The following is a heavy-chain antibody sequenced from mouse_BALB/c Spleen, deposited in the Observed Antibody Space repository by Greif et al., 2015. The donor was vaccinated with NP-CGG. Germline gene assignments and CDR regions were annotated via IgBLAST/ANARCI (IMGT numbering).Heavy chain of an antibody. J-gene: IGHJ4*01. CDR1: GYTFTDYY. Sequence: QVQLQQSGPELVKPGASVKISCKASGYTFTDYYISWVKQKPGQGLEWIGWIYPGSGNTKYNEKFKGKATLTVDTSSSTAYMQLSSLTSEDTAVYFCAGRTGTEAMDYWGQGTSVTVSS. CDR2: IYPGSGNT. CDR3: AGRTGTEAMDY. D-gene: IGHD4-1*01. V-gene: IGHV1-84*02.